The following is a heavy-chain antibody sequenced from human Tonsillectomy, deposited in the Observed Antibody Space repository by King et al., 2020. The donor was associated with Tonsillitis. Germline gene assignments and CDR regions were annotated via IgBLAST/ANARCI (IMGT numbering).Heavy chain of an antibody. V-gene: IGHV3-9*01. CDR3: AKDYHSSGWEDAFDV. CDR1: RFTFDDYA. D-gene: IGHD6-19*01. J-gene: IGHJ3*01. CDR2: ISWNSGSL. Sequence: VQLVESGGGLVQPGRSLRLSCAASRFTFDDYAMHWVRQAPGKGLEWVSGISWNSGSLAYAESVKGRFTISRDNAKNSLYLQMNRLRAEDTALYYCAKDYHSSGWEDAFDVWGQGTMVIVSS.